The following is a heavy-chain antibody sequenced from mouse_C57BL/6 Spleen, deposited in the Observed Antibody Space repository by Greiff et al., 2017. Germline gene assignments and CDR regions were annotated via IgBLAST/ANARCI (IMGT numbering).Heavy chain of an antibody. J-gene: IGHJ3*01. D-gene: IGHD3-2*02. CDR3: ARGTAQATGFAY. V-gene: IGHV1-69*01. Sequence: VQLQQPGAELVMPGASVKLSCKASGYTFTSYWMPWVKQRPGQGLEWIGEIDPSDSYTNYNQKFKGKSTLTVDKSSSTAYMQLSSLTSEDSAVYYCARGTAQATGFAYWGQGTLVTVAA. CDR1: GYTFTSYW. CDR2: IDPSDSYT.